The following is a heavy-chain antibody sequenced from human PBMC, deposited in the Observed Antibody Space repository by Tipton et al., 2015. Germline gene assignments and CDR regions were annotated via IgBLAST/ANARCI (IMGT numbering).Heavy chain of an antibody. CDR2: IYHTGST. CDR3: VRDAGIIAAPSRYFQY. J-gene: IGHJ1*01. V-gene: IGHV4-59*12. D-gene: IGHD6-25*01. Sequence: TLSLTCDGYGQSFFNYYWTWIRQPPGKGLEWIGYIYHTGSTIYNPSLKSRVTISLDRSKNQFSFRLTSVTAADTAMYYCVRDAGIIAAPSRYFQYWGQGALVTVSS. CDR1: GQSFFNYY.